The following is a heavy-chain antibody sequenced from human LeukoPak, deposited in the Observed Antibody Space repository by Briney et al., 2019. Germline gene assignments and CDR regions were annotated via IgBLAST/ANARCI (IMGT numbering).Heavy chain of an antibody. CDR1: GGSISSSSYY. J-gene: IGHJ3*02. CDR2: IYYSGST. Sequence: SETLSLTCTVSGGSISSSSYYWGWIRQPPGKGLEWIGSIYYSGSTYYNPSLKSRVTISVDTSKNQFSLKLGSVTAADTAVYYCARHYYYDSSGLDDAFDIWGQGTMVTVSS. D-gene: IGHD3-22*01. CDR3: ARHYYYDSSGLDDAFDI. V-gene: IGHV4-39*01.